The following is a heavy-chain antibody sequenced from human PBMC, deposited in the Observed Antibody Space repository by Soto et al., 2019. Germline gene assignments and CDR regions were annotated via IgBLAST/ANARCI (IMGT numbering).Heavy chain of an antibody. J-gene: IGHJ4*02. D-gene: IGHD2-21*02. CDR1: GNTFTNYY. CDR2: INPSGGHT. V-gene: IGHV1-46*01. Sequence: QVQLMQSGAEVKKPGASVKVSCKASGNTFTNYYIHWVRQAPGQVLEGMGTINPSGGHTTYAQTFLGRVTMTRDTSTSTLYMELTSLRSEDTAVYYCARGGHVVVVTAAFDYWGQGTLVTVSS. CDR3: ARGGHVVVVTAAFDY.